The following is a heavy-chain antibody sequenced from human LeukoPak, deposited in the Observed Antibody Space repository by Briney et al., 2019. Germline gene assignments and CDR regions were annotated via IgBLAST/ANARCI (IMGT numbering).Heavy chain of an antibody. CDR2: IISSSSTI. CDR3: ARGPEAFDI. Sequence: GGSLRLSCAASGFTFSSYSMNWVRQAPGKGLEWVSYIISSSSTIYYADSVKGRFTISRDNAKNSLYLQMNSLRAEDTAVYYCARGPEAFDIWGQGTMVTVSS. CDR1: GFTFSSYS. J-gene: IGHJ3*02. V-gene: IGHV3-48*04.